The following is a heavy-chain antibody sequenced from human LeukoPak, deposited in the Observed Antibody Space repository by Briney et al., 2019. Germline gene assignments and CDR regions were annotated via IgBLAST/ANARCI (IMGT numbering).Heavy chain of an antibody. D-gene: IGHD3-22*01. Sequence: VASVKVSCKASGYTFTGYYMHWVRQAPGQGLEWMGRINPNSGGTNYAPKFQDRVTMTRDTSINTAYMELSRLTSDDTAVYYCARGAGSGYYSYDCWGQGTLVTVSS. CDR3: ARGAGSGYYSYDC. J-gene: IGHJ4*02. V-gene: IGHV1-2*06. CDR1: GYTFTGYY. CDR2: INPNSGGT.